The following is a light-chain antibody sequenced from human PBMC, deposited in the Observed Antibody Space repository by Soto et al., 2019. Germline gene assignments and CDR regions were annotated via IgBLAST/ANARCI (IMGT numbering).Light chain of an antibody. CDR2: VVT. CDR3: SSYTISSTLV. CDR1: SSDVGIYNY. V-gene: IGLV2-14*01. J-gene: IGLJ2*01. Sequence: QSALTQPASVSGSPGQSITISCTGTSSDVGIYNYVSWYQHHPGKAPKLIIYVVTSRPSGVSNRFSDSKSGNTASLTISGLQAEDEADYYCSSYTISSTLVFGGGTKLTVL.